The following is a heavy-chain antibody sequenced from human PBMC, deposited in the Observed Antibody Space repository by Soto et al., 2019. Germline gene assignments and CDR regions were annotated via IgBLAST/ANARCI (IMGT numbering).Heavy chain of an antibody. CDR2: IYHSGST. V-gene: IGHV4-38-2*01. J-gene: IGHJ5*02. CDR1: GYSISSGYY. D-gene: IGHD6-13*01. CDR3: ARAGMRSSWYAFDP. Sequence: PSETLSLTCAVSGYSISSGYYCGCIRQPPGKGLEWIGSIYHSGSTYYNPSLKSRVTISVDTSKNQFSLKLSSVTAADTAVYYCARAGMRSSWYAFDPWGQGTLVTVSS.